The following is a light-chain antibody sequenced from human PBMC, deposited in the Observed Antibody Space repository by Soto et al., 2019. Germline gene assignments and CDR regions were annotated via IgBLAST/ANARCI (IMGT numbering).Light chain of an antibody. J-gene: IGKJ5*01. CDR3: HPYNNWRP. CDR2: GAS. Sequence: PGERVTLCCRASQSVSSSYLTWYQQKPGQAPRLLIHGASTRATGIPARFSGSGSGTEFTLTISSLQSEEFAVDDCHPYNNWRPFGQGTRLEIK. CDR1: QSVSSSY. V-gene: IGKV3D-15*01.